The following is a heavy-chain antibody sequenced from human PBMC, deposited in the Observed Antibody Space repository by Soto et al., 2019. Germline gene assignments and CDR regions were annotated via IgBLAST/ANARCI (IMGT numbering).Heavy chain of an antibody. CDR2: IYPGDSDT. Sequence: GESLKISCKGVGYRLDAAWIGWVRQMPGKGLEWMGIIYPGDSDTRYSPSFQGQVTISADKSISTAYLQWSSLKASDTAMYYCARLYGYFDYWGQGTLVTVSS. J-gene: IGHJ4*02. D-gene: IGHD3-10*01. CDR1: GYRLDAAW. V-gene: IGHV5-51*01. CDR3: ARLYGYFDY.